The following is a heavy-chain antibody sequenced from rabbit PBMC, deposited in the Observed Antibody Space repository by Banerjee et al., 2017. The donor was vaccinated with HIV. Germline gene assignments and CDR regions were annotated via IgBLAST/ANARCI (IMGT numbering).Heavy chain of an antibody. Sequence: QEQLVESGGGLVQSGGSLKLSCKASGFDFSNYGVSWVRQAPGKGLEWIGYIEPIFGNTYYASWVNGRFSISRENAQNTVFLQMTSLTAADTATYFCATDYSVGSSGWGLNLWGPGTLVTVS. CDR2: IEPIFGNT. CDR1: GFDFSNYG. D-gene: IGHD4-1*01. CDR3: ATDYSVGSSGWGLNL. V-gene: IGHV1S47*01. J-gene: IGHJ4*01.